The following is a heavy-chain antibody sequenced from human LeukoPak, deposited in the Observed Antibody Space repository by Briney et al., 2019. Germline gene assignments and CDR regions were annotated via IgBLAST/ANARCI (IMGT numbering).Heavy chain of an antibody. Sequence: PGGSLRLSCAASGFTFSSCGMNWVRQAPGKGLEWVSSISSSNYVYYADSVKGRFTISRDNSKNTLYLQMNSLRAEDTAVYYCARDLYSSSSHFDYWGQGTLVTVSS. CDR1: GFTFSSCG. CDR3: ARDLYSSSSHFDY. J-gene: IGHJ4*02. CDR2: ISSSNYV. V-gene: IGHV3-21*01. D-gene: IGHD6-6*01.